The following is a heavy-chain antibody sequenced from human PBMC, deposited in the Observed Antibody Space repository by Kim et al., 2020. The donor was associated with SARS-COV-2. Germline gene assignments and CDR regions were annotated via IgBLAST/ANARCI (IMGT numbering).Heavy chain of an antibody. CDR3: ARGLTYYYDSSGYSNWFDP. D-gene: IGHD3-22*01. CDR2: MNPNSGNT. CDR1: GYTFTSYD. J-gene: IGHJ5*02. V-gene: IGHV1-8*01. Sequence: ASVKVSCKASGYTFTSYDINWVRQATGQGLEWMGWMNPNSGNTGYAQKFQGRVTMTRNTSISTAYMELSSLRSEDTAVDYCARGLTYYYDSSGYSNWFDPWGQGTLVTVSS.